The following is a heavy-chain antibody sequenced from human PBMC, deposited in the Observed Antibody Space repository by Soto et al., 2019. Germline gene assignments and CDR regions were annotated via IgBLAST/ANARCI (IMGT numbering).Heavy chain of an antibody. Sequence: PGGSLRLSCAASGFTFSSFGMHWVRQAPGKGLEGPAVISYDGSDKYYVDSVKGRFTISRDNSKNTVDLQMNRLRAEDTAVYYCAKDIDTMVRVLFYYGMDVWGQGTTVTVSS. D-gene: IGHD3-10*01. J-gene: IGHJ6*02. CDR2: ISYDGSDK. V-gene: IGHV3-30*18. CDR1: GFTFSSFG. CDR3: AKDIDTMVRVLFYYGMDV.